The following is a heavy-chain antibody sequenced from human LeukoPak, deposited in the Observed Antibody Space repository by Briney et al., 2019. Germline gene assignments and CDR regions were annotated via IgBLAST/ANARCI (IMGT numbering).Heavy chain of an antibody. CDR3: ARTFPDAFDI. V-gene: IGHV7-4-1*02. CDR2: INTNTGNP. J-gene: IGHJ3*02. Sequence: GASVKVSCKTSGYIFTDYAMNWVRQAPGQGLEWMGWINTNTGNPTYAQGFTGRFVFSLDTSVSTAFLQISSLKAEDTAVYYCARTFPDAFDIWGQGTMVTVSS. CDR1: GYIFTDYA. D-gene: IGHD3-16*01.